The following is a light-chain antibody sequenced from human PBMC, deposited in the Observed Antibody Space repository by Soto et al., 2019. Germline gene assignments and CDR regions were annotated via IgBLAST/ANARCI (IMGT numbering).Light chain of an antibody. CDR1: QSVSSNY. CDR3: QQYGTSPLT. CDR2: GAS. Sequence: EIVLTQSPGTLSLSPGERATLSCGASQSVSSNYLAWYQQKPGQGPRLLIYGASSRATAIPDRFSGSGSGTAFTLTITRLEPEDFAVYYCQQYGTSPLTFGGGTKIEIK. J-gene: IGKJ4*01. V-gene: IGKV3-20*01.